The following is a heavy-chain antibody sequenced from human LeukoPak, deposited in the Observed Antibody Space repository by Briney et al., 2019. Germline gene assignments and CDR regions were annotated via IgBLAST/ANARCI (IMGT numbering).Heavy chain of an antibody. J-gene: IGHJ5*02. V-gene: IGHV3-66*01. D-gene: IGHD2-21*02. CDR2: IYSGGST. CDR3: ARVRTALTNWFDP. Sequence: QPGRSLRLSCTGSGFIFGDYGLSWVRQAPGKGLEWVSAIYSGGSTYYADSVKGRFTISRDNSKNTLSLQMNSLRAEDTAVYYCARVRTALTNWFDPWGQGTLVTVAS. CDR1: GFIFGDYG.